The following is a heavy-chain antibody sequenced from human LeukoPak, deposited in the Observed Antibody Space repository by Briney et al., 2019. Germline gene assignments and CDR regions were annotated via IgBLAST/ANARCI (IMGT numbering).Heavy chain of an antibody. CDR1: GGSFSGYY. CDR3: ARGRGILWFGELRARFDP. D-gene: IGHD3-10*01. Sequence: PSETLSLTCAVYGGSFSGYYWSWIRQPPGKGLEWIGEINHSGSTNYNPSLKSRVTISVDTSKNQFSLKLSSVTAPDTAVYYCARGRGILWFGELRARFDPWGQGTLVTVSS. V-gene: IGHV4-34*01. CDR2: INHSGST. J-gene: IGHJ5*02.